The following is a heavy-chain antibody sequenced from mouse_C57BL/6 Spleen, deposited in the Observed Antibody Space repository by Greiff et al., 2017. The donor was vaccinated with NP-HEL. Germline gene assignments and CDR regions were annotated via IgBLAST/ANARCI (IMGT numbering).Heavy chain of an antibody. V-gene: IGHV14-1*01. J-gene: IGHJ1*03. CDR1: GFNIKDYY. D-gene: IGHD1-1*01. Sequence: EVQLQQSGAELVRPGASVKLSCTASGFNIKDYYMHWVKQRPEQGLEWIGRIDPEDGDTEYAPKFQGKATMTADTSSNTAYLQLSSLTSEDTAVYYCTSYYGSRHWYFDVWGTGTTVTVSS. CDR3: TSYYGSRHWYFDV. CDR2: IDPEDGDT.